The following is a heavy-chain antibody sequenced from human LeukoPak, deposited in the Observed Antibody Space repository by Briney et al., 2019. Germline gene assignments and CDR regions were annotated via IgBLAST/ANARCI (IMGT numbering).Heavy chain of an antibody. Sequence: ASVKVSCKASGYTFTSYDVIWVRQATGQGLEWMGWMNPNSGDTGYAQKLLGRVTMTRNTSISTAYMELSSLRSEDTAVYFCASSSFFYYYGMDVWGQGTTVTVSS. CDR2: MNPNSGDT. V-gene: IGHV1-8*01. J-gene: IGHJ6*02. CDR1: GYTFTSYD. CDR3: ASSSFFYYYGMDV. D-gene: IGHD6-13*01.